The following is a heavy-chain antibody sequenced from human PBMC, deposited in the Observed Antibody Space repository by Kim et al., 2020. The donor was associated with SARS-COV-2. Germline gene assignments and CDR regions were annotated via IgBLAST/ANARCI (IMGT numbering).Heavy chain of an antibody. CDR3: ARVAAGSGNFDY. V-gene: IGHV3-48*02. D-gene: IGHD3-10*01. Sequence: DSWKGGLPISRENAKNSLYLQMNSLRDEDTAVYYCARVAAGSGNFDYWGQGTLVTVSS. J-gene: IGHJ4*02.